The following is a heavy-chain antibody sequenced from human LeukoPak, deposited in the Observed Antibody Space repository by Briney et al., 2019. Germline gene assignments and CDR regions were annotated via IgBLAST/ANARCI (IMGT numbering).Heavy chain of an antibody. CDR2: ISSSSSYI. V-gene: IGHV3-21*01. CDR3: AREYCSGGSCYSDAFDI. D-gene: IGHD2-15*01. J-gene: IGHJ3*02. Sequence: GGSLRLSCAASGFTFSTYSMNWVRQAPGKGLEWVSSISSSSSYIYYADSVRGRFTISRDNAKNSLFLQMNSLRAENTAVYYCAREYCSGGSCYSDAFDIWGQGTMVTVSS. CDR1: GFTFSTYS.